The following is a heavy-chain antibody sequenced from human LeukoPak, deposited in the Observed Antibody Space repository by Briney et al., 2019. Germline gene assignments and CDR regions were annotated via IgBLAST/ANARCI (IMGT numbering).Heavy chain of an antibody. Sequence: PSETLSLTCTVSGGSISSYYWSWIRQPAGKGLEWIGRIYTSGSTNYNPSLKSRVTMSVGTSKNQFSLKLSSVTAADTAVYYCAREGTAVRGYYYYYYMDVWGKGTTVTVSS. CDR2: IYTSGST. V-gene: IGHV4-4*07. J-gene: IGHJ6*03. CDR1: GGSISSYY. D-gene: IGHD1-14*01. CDR3: AREGTAVRGYYYYYYMDV.